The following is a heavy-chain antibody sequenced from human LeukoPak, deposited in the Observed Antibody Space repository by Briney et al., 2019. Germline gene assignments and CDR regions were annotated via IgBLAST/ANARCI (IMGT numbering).Heavy chain of an antibody. Sequence: SETLSLTCTVSGGSISSYYWSWIRQPPGKGLEWIGYIYYSGSTNYNPSLKSRVTISVDTSKNQFSLKLSSVTAADTAVYYCARGPGIAAVKWGQGTLVTVSS. CDR1: GGSISSYY. CDR3: ARGPGIAAVK. CDR2: IYYSGST. D-gene: IGHD6-13*01. V-gene: IGHV4-59*12. J-gene: IGHJ4*02.